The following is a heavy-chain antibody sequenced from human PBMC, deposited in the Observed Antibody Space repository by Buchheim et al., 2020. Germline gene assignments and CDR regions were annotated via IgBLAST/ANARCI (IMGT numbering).Heavy chain of an antibody. V-gene: IGHV3-30*18. Sequence: QVQLVESGGGVVQPGRSLRLSCAASGFTFSSYGMHWVRQAPGKGLEWVAVISYDGSNKYYADSVKGRFTISRDNSKNTLYLQMNSLRAEDTAVYYCAKDRWRPLARYSDYEDYYYYGMDVWGQGTT. CDR2: ISYDGSNK. CDR1: GFTFSSYG. D-gene: IGHD4-11*01. CDR3: AKDRWRPLARYSDYEDYYYYGMDV. J-gene: IGHJ6*02.